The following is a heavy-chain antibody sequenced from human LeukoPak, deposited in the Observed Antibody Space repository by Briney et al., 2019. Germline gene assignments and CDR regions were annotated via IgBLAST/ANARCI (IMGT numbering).Heavy chain of an antibody. CDR1: GFTFSSYA. Sequence: PGGSLRLSCAASGFTFSSYAMSWVRQAPGEGLEWVSAISGSGGSTYYADSVKGRFTISRDNSENTLYLQMNSLRAEDTALYYCAKEDNCGGDCGPDYWGQGTLVTVSS. J-gene: IGHJ4*02. CDR2: ISGSGGST. D-gene: IGHD2-21*02. V-gene: IGHV3-23*01. CDR3: AKEDNCGGDCGPDY.